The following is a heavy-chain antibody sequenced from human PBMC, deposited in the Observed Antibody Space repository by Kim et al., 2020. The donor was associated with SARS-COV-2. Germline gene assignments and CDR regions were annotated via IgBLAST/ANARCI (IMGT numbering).Heavy chain of an antibody. Sequence: VKGPFTISRDNAKNSLYLQMNSLRDEDTAVYYCARDREYDFWSGFDAFDIWGQGTMVTVSS. J-gene: IGHJ3*02. V-gene: IGHV3-48*02. CDR3: ARDREYDFWSGFDAFDI. D-gene: IGHD3-3*01.